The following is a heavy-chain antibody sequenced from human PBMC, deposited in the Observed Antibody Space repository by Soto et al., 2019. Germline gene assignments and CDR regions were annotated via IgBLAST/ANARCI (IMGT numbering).Heavy chain of an antibody. CDR3: ARDRTVTNPTYGMDV. D-gene: IGHD4-17*01. V-gene: IGHV3-21*01. J-gene: IGHJ6*02. CDR2: ISSSSSYI. CDR1: GFTFSSYS. Sequence: PGGSLRLSCAVSGFTFSSYSMNWVHQAPGKGLEWVSSISSSSSYIYYADSVKGRFTISRDNAKNSLYLQMNSLRAEDTAVYYCARDRTVTNPTYGMDVWGQGTTVTVYS.